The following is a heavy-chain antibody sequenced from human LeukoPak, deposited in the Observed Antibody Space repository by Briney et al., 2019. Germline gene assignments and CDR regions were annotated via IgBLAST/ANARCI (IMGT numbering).Heavy chain of an antibody. D-gene: IGHD3-22*01. J-gene: IGHJ3*02. V-gene: IGHV3-30*03. CDR3: AMPSSPYYYDSSGLRDAFDI. CDR1: GFTFSSYG. CDR2: ISYDGSNK. Sequence: PGGSLRLSCAASGFTFSSYGMHWVRQAPGKGLEWVAVISYDGSNKYYADSVKGRFTISRDNSKNTLYLQINSLRAEDTAVYYCAMPSSPYYYDSSGLRDAFDIWGQGTMVTVSS.